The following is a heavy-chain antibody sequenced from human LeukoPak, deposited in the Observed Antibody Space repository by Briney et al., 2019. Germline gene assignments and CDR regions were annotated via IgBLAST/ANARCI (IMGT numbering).Heavy chain of an antibody. CDR3: ARDLADSSGYPPDALDI. D-gene: IGHD3-22*01. CDR1: GGSISSGGYY. Sequence: SETLSLTCTVSGGSISSGGYYWSWIRQHPGKGLEWIGYIYYSGSTYYNPSLKSRVTISVDTSKNQFSLKLSSVTAADTAVYYCARDLADSSGYPPDALDIWGQGTMVTVSS. V-gene: IGHV4-31*03. J-gene: IGHJ3*02. CDR2: IYYSGST.